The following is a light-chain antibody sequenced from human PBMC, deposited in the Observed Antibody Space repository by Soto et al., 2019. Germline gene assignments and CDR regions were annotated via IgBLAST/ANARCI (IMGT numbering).Light chain of an antibody. CDR3: SSYTISTLVV. CDR2: DVS. J-gene: IGLJ2*01. Sequence: QSALTQPASVSGSPGQSITISCTGTNSDVGGYNYVSWYQQHPGKAPKLMIYDVSNRPSGVSNRFSGSKSGNTASLTISGLQAEDEADYYCSSYTISTLVVFGGGTKLTVL. CDR1: NSDVGGYNY. V-gene: IGLV2-14*01.